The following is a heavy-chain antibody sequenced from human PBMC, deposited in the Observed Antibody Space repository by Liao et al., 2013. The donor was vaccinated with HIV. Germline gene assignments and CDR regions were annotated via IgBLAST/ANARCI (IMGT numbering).Heavy chain of an antibody. CDR3: ARSRWGSYYVIHFDY. CDR2: IYSSGST. CDR1: GGSISSGSYY. V-gene: IGHV4-61*02. D-gene: IGHD1-26*01. Sequence: QVQLQESGPGLVKPSQTLSLTCTVSGGSISSGSYYWSWIRQPAGKGLEWIGRIYSSGSTSYNPSLKSRVTISVDTSKNQFSLQLSSVTAADTAVYYCARSRWGSYYVIHFDYWGQGTLVTVSS. J-gene: IGHJ4*02.